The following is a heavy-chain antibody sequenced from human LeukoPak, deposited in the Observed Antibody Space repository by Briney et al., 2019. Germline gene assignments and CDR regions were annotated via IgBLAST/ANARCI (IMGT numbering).Heavy chain of an antibody. V-gene: IGHV1-18*01. Sequence: ASVKGSCKPSGYTFTSYGISWVRQAPGQGLEWMGWISGYNGNTKYAQKLQGRVTMTTDTSTSTAYMELRSLRSDDTAVYYCARDSLQIYYDSSGYHLDAFDNWGQGTMVTVSS. CDR1: GYTFTSYG. CDR3: ARDSLQIYYDSSGYHLDAFDN. J-gene: IGHJ3*02. D-gene: IGHD3-22*01. CDR2: ISGYNGNT.